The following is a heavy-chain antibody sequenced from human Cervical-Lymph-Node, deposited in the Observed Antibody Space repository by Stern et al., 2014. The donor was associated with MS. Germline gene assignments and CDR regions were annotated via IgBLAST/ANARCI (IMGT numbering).Heavy chain of an antibody. Sequence: AQLQESGPGLVKPSQTLSLSCTVSGAPVNSGGYYWTWIRQVPGKGLEWIGYIHHRGATFYNPPLKSRVTISVDTSENQVSLMLSSVTAADTAVYYCAAIGPLMEGAAFDIWGQGTLVTVSS. V-gene: IGHV4-31*03. D-gene: IGHD3-16*01. CDR1: GAPVNSGGYY. CDR3: AAIGPLMEGAAFDI. CDR2: IHHRGAT. J-gene: IGHJ3*02.